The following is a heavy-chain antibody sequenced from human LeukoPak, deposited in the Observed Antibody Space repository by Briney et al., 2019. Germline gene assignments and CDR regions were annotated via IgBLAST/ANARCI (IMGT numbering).Heavy chain of an antibody. D-gene: IGHD3-9*01. V-gene: IGHV4-4*07. CDR2: IYTSGST. Sequence: SETLSLTCTVSGGSISSYYWSWIRQPAGKGLEWNGRIYTSGSTNYNPSLKSRVTMSVATSKNQFSLKLSSVTAADTAVYYCARDRNYDILTGYDYWGQGTLVTVSS. CDR3: ARDRNYDILTGYDY. CDR1: GGSISSYY. J-gene: IGHJ4*02.